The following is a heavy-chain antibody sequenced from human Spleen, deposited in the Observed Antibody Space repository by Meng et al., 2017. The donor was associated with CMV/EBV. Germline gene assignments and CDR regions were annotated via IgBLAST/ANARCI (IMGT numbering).Heavy chain of an antibody. CDR1: GGSVSSSSYT. V-gene: IGHV4-39*07. Sequence: SETLSLTCTVSGGSVSSSSYTWGWIRQPSGKGLEWIGNINYDGSTYYSPSLKSRVTISLDMSKNQFSLNLSSVTSADTAVYYCARDYPPLYSSSWYPLWSQGTTVTVSS. D-gene: IGHD6-13*01. CDR2: INYDGST. J-gene: IGHJ6*02. CDR3: ARDYPPLYSSSWYPL.